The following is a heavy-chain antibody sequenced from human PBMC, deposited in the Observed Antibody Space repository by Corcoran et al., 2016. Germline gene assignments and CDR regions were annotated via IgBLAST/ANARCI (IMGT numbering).Heavy chain of an antibody. CDR1: GFTFSSYS. CDR3: ARDRAAPYPRDAFDI. J-gene: IGHJ3*02. Sequence: EVQLVESGGGLVKPGGSLRLSCAASGFTFSSYSMHWVRQAPGKGLEWVSSISSSSSYIYYADSVKGRFTISRDNAKKSLYLKMNSLRAEDTAVYYCARDRAAPYPRDAFDIWGQGTMVTVSS. CDR2: ISSSSSYI. D-gene: IGHD6-13*01. V-gene: IGHV3-21*01.